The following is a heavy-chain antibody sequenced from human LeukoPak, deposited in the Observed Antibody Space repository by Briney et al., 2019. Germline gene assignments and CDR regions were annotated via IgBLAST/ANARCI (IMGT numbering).Heavy chain of an antibody. V-gene: IGHV3-20*04. D-gene: IGHD7-27*01. CDR1: GFTFDDYG. CDR2: INWNGGST. J-gene: IGHJ3*02. CDR3: ASPGVPIIYDAFDI. Sequence: GGSLRLSCAASGFTFDDYGMSWVRQAPGKGLEWVSGINWNGGSTGYADSVKGRFTISRDNAKNTLYLQMNSLRAEDTAVYYCASPGVPIIYDAFDIWGQGTMVTVSS.